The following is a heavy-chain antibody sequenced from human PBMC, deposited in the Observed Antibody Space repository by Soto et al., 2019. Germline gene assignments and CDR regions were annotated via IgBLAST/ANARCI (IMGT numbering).Heavy chain of an antibody. Sequence: QVQLLQSGAEVKKPGSSMNVSCKTLGGTFSSHAVNWLRQAPGHRFEWIGGIIPLFGATNFAQKFQGRGTITAGRSTNTGYLAPSSLRTEDTALYYWARGAQVGSCWVGPWGQGTLVTVSS. V-gene: IGHV1-69*06. CDR2: IIPLFGAT. J-gene: IGHJ5*02. CDR3: ARGAQVGSCWVGP. D-gene: IGHD1-26*01. CDR1: GGTFSSHA.